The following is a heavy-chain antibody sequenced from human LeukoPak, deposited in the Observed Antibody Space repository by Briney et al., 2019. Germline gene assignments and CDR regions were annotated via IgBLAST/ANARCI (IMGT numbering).Heavy chain of an antibody. D-gene: IGHD1-26*01. CDR1: GFTFSTFG. CDR3: AKRSWAGKCMDV. CDR2: INGDAYTT. V-gene: IGHV3-23*01. Sequence: TGGSLRLSCAASGFTFSTFGMSWVRQAPGKGLEWVSGINGDAYTTYYADSVKGRFTISRDNSKNTLFLQTNTLRAEDTAVYYCAKRSWAGKCMDVWGQGTTVTVSS. J-gene: IGHJ6*02.